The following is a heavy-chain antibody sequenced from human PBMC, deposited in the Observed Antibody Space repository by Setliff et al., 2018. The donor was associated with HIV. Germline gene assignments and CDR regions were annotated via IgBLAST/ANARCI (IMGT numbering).Heavy chain of an antibody. D-gene: IGHD4-17*01. CDR1: GFTFSDYY. V-gene: IGHV3-11*04. J-gene: IGHJ6*03. Sequence: GGSLRLSCAASGFTFSDYYMSWIRQAPGKGLEWISYISSKRTSIYYADSVKGRFTISRDNDRNSLYLQMNGLRAEDTAVYYCARGPTTVTNYYYYYMDVWGKGTTVTVSS. CDR2: ISSKRTSI. CDR3: ARGPTTVTNYYYYYMDV.